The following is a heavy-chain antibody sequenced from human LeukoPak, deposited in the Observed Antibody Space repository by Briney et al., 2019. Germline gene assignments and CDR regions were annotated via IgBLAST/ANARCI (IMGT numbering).Heavy chain of an antibody. J-gene: IGHJ4*02. CDR2: IWYDGSNK. D-gene: IGHD3-22*01. V-gene: IGHV3-33*01. CDR3: ARDKWRGNYDSSGYYDY. CDR1: GFTFSSFG. Sequence: PGRSLRLSCVASGFTFSSFGMHWVRQAPGKGLEWVAVIWYDGSNKYYADSVKGRFTISRDNSKNTLYLQMNSLRAEDTAVYYCARDKWRGNYDSSGYYDYWGQGTLVTVSS.